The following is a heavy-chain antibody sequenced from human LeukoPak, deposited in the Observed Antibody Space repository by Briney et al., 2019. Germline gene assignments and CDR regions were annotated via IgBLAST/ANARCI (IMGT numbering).Heavy chain of an antibody. D-gene: IGHD5-18*01. V-gene: IGHV3-11*06. CDR2: ITSSSDYT. CDR1: GFTFSDYY. J-gene: IGHJ4*02. CDR3: ARGTQLWRFDY. Sequence: KPGGSLRLSCAASGFTFSDYYMSWIRQAPGKGLEWVAYITSSSDYTNYADSVKGRFTISRDNAKNSLYLQMNSLRAEDTAVYYCARGTQLWRFDYWGQGSLVTVSS.